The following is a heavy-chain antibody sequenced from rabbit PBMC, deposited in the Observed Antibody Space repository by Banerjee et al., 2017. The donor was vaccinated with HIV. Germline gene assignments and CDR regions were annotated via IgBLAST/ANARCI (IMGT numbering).Heavy chain of an antibody. Sequence: QEQLEESGGGLVKPEGSLTLTCTASGFSFSSSYWICWVRQAPGKGPEWIACIYTGDGNTYYASWAKGRFTISKTSSTTVTLQMTSLTAADTATYFCARYHAYDYAAYAFNLWGQGTLVTVS. D-gene: IGHD6-1*01. J-gene: IGHJ4*01. CDR2: IYTGDGNT. V-gene: IGHV1S45*01. CDR1: GFSFSSSYW. CDR3: ARYHAYDYAAYAFNL.